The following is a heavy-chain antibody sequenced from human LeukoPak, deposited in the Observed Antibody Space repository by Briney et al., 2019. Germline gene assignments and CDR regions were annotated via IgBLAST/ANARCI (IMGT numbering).Heavy chain of an antibody. CDR2: IKQDGSEK. Sequence: GGSLRLSCSASGFIFSNYWMTWVRQAPGKGLEWVANIKQDGSEKYYVDSVKGRFTISRDNAKKSLYLQMNSLRAEDTAVFYCARRGAAAGRNAFDLWGQGTMVTVSS. D-gene: IGHD6-13*01. CDR3: ARRGAAAGRNAFDL. CDR1: GFIFSNYW. J-gene: IGHJ3*01. V-gene: IGHV3-7*05.